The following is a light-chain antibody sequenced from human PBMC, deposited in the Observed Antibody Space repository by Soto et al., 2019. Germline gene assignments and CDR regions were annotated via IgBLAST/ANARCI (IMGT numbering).Light chain of an antibody. V-gene: IGKV3-20*01. CDR1: QSVSSSY. J-gene: IGKJ4*01. CDR3: QQYGSSPT. Sequence: EIVLTQSPGALSLSPGERATLSGRASQSVSSSYLAWYQQKPGQAPRLLIYGASSRATGIPDRFSGSGSGTNFTLTISRLEPEDLAVYYCQQYGSSPTFGGGTKVEIK. CDR2: GAS.